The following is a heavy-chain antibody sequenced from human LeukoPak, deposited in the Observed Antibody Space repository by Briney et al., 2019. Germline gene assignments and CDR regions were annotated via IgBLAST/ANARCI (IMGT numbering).Heavy chain of an antibody. D-gene: IGHD3-3*01. CDR1: GFTFSRDS. CDR3: AKHGVVISFDAFDI. J-gene: IGHJ3*02. Sequence: GGSLRLSCAASGFTFSRDSMDWVRQAPGKGLEWVSFISSSSSTIYYADSVKGRFTISRDNSKNTLYLQMNSLRAEDTAVYYCAKHGVVISFDAFDIWGQGTMVTVSS. CDR2: ISSSSSTI. V-gene: IGHV3-48*01.